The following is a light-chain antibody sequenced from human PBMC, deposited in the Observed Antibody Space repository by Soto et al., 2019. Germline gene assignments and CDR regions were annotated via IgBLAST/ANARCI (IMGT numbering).Light chain of an antibody. CDR1: SSNIGAGYD. V-gene: IGLV1-40*01. Sequence: QSVLTQPPSVSGAPGQRVTISCTGSSSNIGAGYDVHWYQQLPGTAPKLLIYGNGNRPSGVPDRFSGSKSGTSASLAITGLQAEDESDYCCQSYDSSLSGVVFGGGTQRTVL. J-gene: IGLJ2*01. CDR2: GNG. CDR3: QSYDSSLSGVV.